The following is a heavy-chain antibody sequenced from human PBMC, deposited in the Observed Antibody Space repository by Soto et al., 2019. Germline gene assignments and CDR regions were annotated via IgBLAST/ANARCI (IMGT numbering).Heavy chain of an antibody. CDR1: GGSVSSGSYY. CDR2: IYYSGST. D-gene: IGHD4-17*01. Sequence: QVQLQESGPGLVKPSETLSLTCTVSGGSVSSGSYYWSWIRQPPGKGLEWIGYIYYSGSTNYNPPLKSRVTISVDTSKNQFSLKLSSVTAADTAVYYCARDLDYGDYEGHGWYFDLWGRGTLVTVSS. J-gene: IGHJ2*01. V-gene: IGHV4-61*01. CDR3: ARDLDYGDYEGHGWYFDL.